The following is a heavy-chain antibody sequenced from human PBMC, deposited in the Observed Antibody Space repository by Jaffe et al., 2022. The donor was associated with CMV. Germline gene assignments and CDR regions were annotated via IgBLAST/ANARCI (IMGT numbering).Heavy chain of an antibody. J-gene: IGHJ4*02. D-gene: IGHD2-21*02. CDR1: GGSISSYY. CDR2: IYYSGST. CDR3: ARGHPAVTAFDY. Sequence: QVQLQESGPGLVKPSETLSLTCTVSGGSISSYYWSWIRQPPGKGLEWIGYIYYSGSTNYNPSLKSRVTISVDTSKNQFSLKLSSVTAADTAVYYCARGHPAVTAFDYWGQGTLVTVSS. V-gene: IGHV4-59*01.